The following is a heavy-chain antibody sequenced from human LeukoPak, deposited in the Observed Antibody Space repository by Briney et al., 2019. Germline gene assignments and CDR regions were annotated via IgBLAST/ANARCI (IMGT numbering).Heavy chain of an antibody. V-gene: IGHV1-46*01. CDR2: INPSGGST. CDR1: GYAFTSYY. Sequence: ASVKVSCKASGYAFTSYYMHWVRQAPGQGLEWMGIINPSGGSTSYAQKFQGRVTMTRDMSTSTVYMELSSLRSEDTAVYYCARALGSRNAPFDYWGQGTLVTGSS. D-gene: IGHD2-15*01. J-gene: IGHJ4*02. CDR3: ARALGSRNAPFDY.